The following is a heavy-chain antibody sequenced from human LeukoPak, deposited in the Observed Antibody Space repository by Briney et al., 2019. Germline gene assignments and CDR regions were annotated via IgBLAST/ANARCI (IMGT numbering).Heavy chain of an antibody. V-gene: IGHV4-31*03. CDR1: GGSISSGGYY. Sequence: SETLSLTCTVSGGSISSGGYYWSWIRRRPGKGLEWIGYIYYSGSTYYNPSLKSRLTISVDRSKNQFSLKLTSAMAADTAVYYCTRVSHSSSWWIDSWGQGTLVTVSS. CDR3: TRVSHSSSWWIDS. D-gene: IGHD6-13*01. J-gene: IGHJ4*02. CDR2: IYYSGST.